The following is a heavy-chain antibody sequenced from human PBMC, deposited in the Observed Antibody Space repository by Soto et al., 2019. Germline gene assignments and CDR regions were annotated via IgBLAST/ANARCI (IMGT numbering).Heavy chain of an antibody. CDR1: GYTFTSYS. Sequence: ASVKVSCKASGYTFTSYSIIWVRQAPGQGLEWMGWISAYNGNTNYAQKLQGRVTMTTDTSTSTAYMELRSLRSDDTAVYYCARGGIAVAGLPYYYYGMDVWGQGTTVTVSS. CDR2: ISAYNGNT. V-gene: IGHV1-18*01. CDR3: ARGGIAVAGLPYYYYGMDV. D-gene: IGHD6-19*01. J-gene: IGHJ6*02.